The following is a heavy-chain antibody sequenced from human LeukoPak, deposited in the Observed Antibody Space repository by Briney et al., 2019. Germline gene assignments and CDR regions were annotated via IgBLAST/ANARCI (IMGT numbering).Heavy chain of an antibody. CDR3: ASDKLMRGYSFGAFDI. CDR1: GFTFSSYS. CDR2: ISSSSSTI. Sequence: GGSLRLSCAASGFTFSSYSMNWVRQAPGKGLEWVSYISSSSSTIYYADSVKGRFTISRDNAKNSLYLQMNSLRAEDTAVYYCASDKLMRGYSFGAFDIWGQGTMVTVSS. V-gene: IGHV3-48*04. J-gene: IGHJ3*02. D-gene: IGHD5-18*01.